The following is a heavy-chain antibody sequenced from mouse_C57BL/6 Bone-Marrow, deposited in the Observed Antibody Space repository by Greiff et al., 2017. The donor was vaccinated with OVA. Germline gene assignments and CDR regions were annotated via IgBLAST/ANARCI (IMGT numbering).Heavy chain of an antibody. D-gene: IGHD2-3*01. J-gene: IGHJ3*01. CDR3: ARHFGYYVPFAY. V-gene: IGHV5-12*01. Sequence: EVQLVESGGGLVQPGGSLKLSCAASGFTFSDYYMYWVRQTPEKRLEWVAYISTGGGSTYYPDTVKGRFTLSRDNAKNTLYLQMSRLKSEDTAMYYCARHFGYYVPFAYWGQGTLVTVSA. CDR2: ISTGGGST. CDR1: GFTFSDYY.